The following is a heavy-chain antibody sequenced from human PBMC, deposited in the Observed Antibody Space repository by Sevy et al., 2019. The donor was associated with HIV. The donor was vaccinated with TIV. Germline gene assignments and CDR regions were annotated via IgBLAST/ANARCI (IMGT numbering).Heavy chain of an antibody. Sequence: GESRKISCAASGFTFRSYWMHWVRQAPGKGLVWVSRINDDGSSTRYADSVKGRFSISRDNAKNTLYLQMNSLRDEDTAVYFCAREDSSSWSFDYWGQGTLVTVSS. V-gene: IGHV3-74*01. CDR3: AREDSSSWSFDY. CDR1: GFTFRSYW. J-gene: IGHJ4*02. D-gene: IGHD6-13*01. CDR2: INDDGSST.